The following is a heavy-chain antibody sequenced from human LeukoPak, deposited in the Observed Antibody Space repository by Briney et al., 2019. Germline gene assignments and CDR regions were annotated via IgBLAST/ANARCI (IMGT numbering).Heavy chain of an antibody. V-gene: IGHV1-2*02. Sequence: ASVKVSCKASGYTFNGYYIHWVRQAPGQGLEWMGWVNPNSGGTNYAQKFQGRVTMTRDTSISTAYMELSRLRSDDTAVFYCATSSGWKSNIDYWGQGTLVTVSS. CDR3: ATSSGWKSNIDY. CDR2: VNPNSGGT. D-gene: IGHD6-19*01. J-gene: IGHJ4*02. CDR1: GYTFNGYY.